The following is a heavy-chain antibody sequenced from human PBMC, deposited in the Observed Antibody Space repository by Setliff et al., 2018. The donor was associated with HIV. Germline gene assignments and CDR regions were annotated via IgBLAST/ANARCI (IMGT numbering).Heavy chain of an antibody. CDR3: ASNFRSGYWYFDL. V-gene: IGHV3-23*01. Sequence: GGSLRLSCAASGFTFSSYAMSWVRQAPGKGLEWVSAISGSGGSTYYADSVKGRFTISRDNSKNTLYLQMGSLRAEDMAVYYCASNFRSGYWYFDLWGRGTLVTVSS. J-gene: IGHJ2*01. CDR2: ISGSGGST. D-gene: IGHD2-15*01. CDR1: GFTFSSYA.